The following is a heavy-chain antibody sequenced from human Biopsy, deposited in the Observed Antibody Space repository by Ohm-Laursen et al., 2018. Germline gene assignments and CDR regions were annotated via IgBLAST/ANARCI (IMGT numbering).Heavy chain of an antibody. D-gene: IGHD3-10*01. J-gene: IGHJ4*02. CDR1: GYTFTNYY. V-gene: IGHV1-46*01. CDR3: AADSGSGSHFRFDY. Sequence: GATVKISCKASGYTFTNYYMHWVRQAPGQGLEWMGIINPSGSDATYAQKFQGRVTMTRDTSTSTAYMDLSSLRSEDTAVYYGAADSGSGSHFRFDYWGQGALVSVSS. CDR2: INPSGSDA.